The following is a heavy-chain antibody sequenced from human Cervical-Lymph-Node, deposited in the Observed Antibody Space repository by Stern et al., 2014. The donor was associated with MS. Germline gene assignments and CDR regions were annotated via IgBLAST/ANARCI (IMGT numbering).Heavy chain of an antibody. D-gene: IGHD3-3*01. Sequence: QVQLQESGPGLVKPSETLSLTCTVSGVSITSYYLNWIRQPPGKGLEWIGYISYSGSTNYNPSLKGRATLSVDTCTNQFSLKLTSVTAADTAVYYCARPVSGYSRANFDYWGQGTLVTVSS. CDR3: ARPVSGYSRANFDY. V-gene: IGHV4-59*01. CDR1: GVSITSYY. CDR2: ISYSGST. J-gene: IGHJ4*02.